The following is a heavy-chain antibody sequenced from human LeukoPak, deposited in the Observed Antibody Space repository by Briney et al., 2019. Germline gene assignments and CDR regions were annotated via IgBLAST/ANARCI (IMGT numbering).Heavy chain of an antibody. CDR3: ARGTLAGFFLGY. V-gene: IGHV3-23*01. J-gene: IGHJ4*02. D-gene: IGHD6-19*01. Sequence: GGSLRVSCAASGFTFNTYAMTWVRQAPGKCLEWVSDISDGGDSTFYADSVRGRFTISRDNSKNTLYLQINSLRADDTAVYYCARGTLAGFFLGYWGQGTLVTVSS. CDR2: ISDGGDST. CDR1: GFTFNTYA.